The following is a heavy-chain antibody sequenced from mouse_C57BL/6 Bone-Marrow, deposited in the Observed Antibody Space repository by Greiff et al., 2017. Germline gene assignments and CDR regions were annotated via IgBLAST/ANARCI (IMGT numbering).Heavy chain of an antibody. CDR2: IYPGGGYT. Sequence: VKLQESGAELVRPGTSVKMSCKASGYTFTNYWIGWAKQRPGHGLEWIGDIYPGGGYTNYNAKFKGKATLTADKSSSTAYMQFSSLTSEDSAIXYCARWGYYGSSPYYYAMDYWGQGTSVTVSS. CDR3: ARWGYYGSSPYYYAMDY. V-gene: IGHV1-63*01. D-gene: IGHD1-1*01. CDR1: GYTFTNYW. J-gene: IGHJ4*01.